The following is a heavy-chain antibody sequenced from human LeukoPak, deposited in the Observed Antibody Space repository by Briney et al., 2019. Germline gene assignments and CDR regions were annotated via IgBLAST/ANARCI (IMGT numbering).Heavy chain of an antibody. D-gene: IGHD3-10*01. CDR2: IYTSGST. CDR3: ARDSLLLWFGELFRDNYYYYGMDV. V-gene: IGHV4-4*07. J-gene: IGHJ6*02. CDR1: GGSISSYY. Sequence: SETLSLTCTVSGGSISSYYWSWIRQPAGKGLEWIGRIYTSGSTNYNPSLKSRVTMSVDTSKNQFSLKLSSVTAADTAVYYCARDSLLLWFGELFRDNYYYYGMDVWGQGTTVTVSS.